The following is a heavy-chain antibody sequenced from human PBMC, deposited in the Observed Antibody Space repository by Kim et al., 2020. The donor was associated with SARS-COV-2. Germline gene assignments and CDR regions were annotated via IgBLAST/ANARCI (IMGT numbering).Heavy chain of an antibody. CDR1: GYTLTELS. CDR3: ATPITMVRGVTQSYYYYYGMDV. J-gene: IGHJ6*02. Sequence: ASVKVSCKVSGYTLTELSMHWVRQAPGKGLEWMGGFDPEDGETIYAQKFQGRVTMTEDTSTDTAYMELSSLRSEDTAVYYCATPITMVRGVTQSYYYYYGMDVWGQGTTVTVSS. D-gene: IGHD3-10*01. V-gene: IGHV1-24*01. CDR2: FDPEDGET.